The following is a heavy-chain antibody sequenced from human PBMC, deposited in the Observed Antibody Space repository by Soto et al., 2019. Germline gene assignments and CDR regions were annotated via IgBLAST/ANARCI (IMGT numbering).Heavy chain of an antibody. V-gene: IGHV4-39*01. CDR3: ARGTIVSGTRRFDP. CDR2: VYETVTT. Sequence: QLQLQESGPGLVKPSETLSLTCTVSGASVSSTNNFWVWVRQAPEKGLEWIGSVYETVTTYYNPSLKSRVTISVDTYKSQFSLKLSSVTAADTAVYYCARGTIVSGTRRFDPWGQGILVTVSS. CDR1: GASVSSTNNF. D-gene: IGHD1-1*01. J-gene: IGHJ5*02.